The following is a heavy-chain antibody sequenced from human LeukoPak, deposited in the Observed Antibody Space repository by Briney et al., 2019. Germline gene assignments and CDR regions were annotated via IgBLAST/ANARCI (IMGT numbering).Heavy chain of an antibody. CDR1: GFTFSNDW. Sequence: PGGSLRLSCAASGFTFSNDWMHWVRQPTGQGLEWVSTIGTASDTYYPGSVEGRFTLSRDNAKNSLYLQMNSLTAGDTAVYYCARGPPRGKYYYMDVWGKGTTVTVSS. J-gene: IGHJ6*03. V-gene: IGHV3-13*01. CDR3: ARGPPRGKYYYMDV. CDR2: IGTASDT. D-gene: IGHD1-1*01.